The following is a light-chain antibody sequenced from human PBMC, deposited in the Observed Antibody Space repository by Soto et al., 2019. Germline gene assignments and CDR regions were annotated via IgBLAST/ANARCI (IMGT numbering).Light chain of an antibody. V-gene: IGLV2-14*01. CDR2: EVS. J-gene: IGLJ3*02. Sequence: QSALTQPASVSGSPGQSITISCTGTSSDIGGFNYVSWYQQHPGTAPNLIIYEVSNRPSGISNRFSGSKSGNTASLTISGLQHEDEADYYVTSYTGNSNLGVFGGGTQLTVL. CDR1: SSDIGGFNY. CDR3: TSYTGNSNLGV.